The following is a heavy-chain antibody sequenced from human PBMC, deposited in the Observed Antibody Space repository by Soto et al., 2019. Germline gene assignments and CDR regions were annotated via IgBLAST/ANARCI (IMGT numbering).Heavy chain of an antibody. J-gene: IGHJ4*02. Sequence: GGSLRLSCTASGFTFGDYAMSWFRQAPGKGLEGVGFIRSKAYGGTTEYAASVKGRFTISRDDSKSIAYLQMNSLKTEDTAVYYCALSGGYYYHNFDYWGQGTLVTVSS. D-gene: IGHD3-22*01. V-gene: IGHV3-49*03. CDR2: IRSKAYGGTT. CDR3: ALSGGYYYHNFDY. CDR1: GFTFGDYA.